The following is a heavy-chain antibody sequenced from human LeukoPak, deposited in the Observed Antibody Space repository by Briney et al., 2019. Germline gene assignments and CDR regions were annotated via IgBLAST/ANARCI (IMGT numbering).Heavy chain of an antibody. Sequence: GRSLRLSCAASGFTFSSYAMHWVRQAPGKGLEWVAVISYDGSNKYYADSVKGRFTISRDNSKNTLYLQMNSLRAEDTAVYYCASAVGSSWLDYWGQGTLVTVSS. J-gene: IGHJ4*02. CDR2: ISYDGSNK. CDR1: GFTFSSYA. V-gene: IGHV3-30-3*01. D-gene: IGHD6-13*01. CDR3: ASAVGSSWLDY.